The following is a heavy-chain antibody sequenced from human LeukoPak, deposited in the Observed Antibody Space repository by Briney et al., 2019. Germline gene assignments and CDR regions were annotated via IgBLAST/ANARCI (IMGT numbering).Heavy chain of an antibody. CDR1: GFTFSSYS. CDR2: ISSSSSYI. J-gene: IGHJ3*02. V-gene: IGHV3-21*01. CDR3: AKEHYYDSSGYYVNHAFDI. Sequence: GGSLRLSCAASGFTFSSYSMNWVRQAPGKGLEWVSSISSSSSYIYYADSVKGRFTISRDNAKNSLYLQMNSLRAEDTAVYYCAKEHYYDSSGYYVNHAFDIWGQGTMVTVSS. D-gene: IGHD3-22*01.